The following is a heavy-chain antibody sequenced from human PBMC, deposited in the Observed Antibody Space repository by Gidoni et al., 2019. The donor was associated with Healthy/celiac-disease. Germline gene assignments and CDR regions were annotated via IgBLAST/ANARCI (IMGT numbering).Heavy chain of an antibody. J-gene: IGHJ4*02. V-gene: IGHV3-30*18. CDR1: GLPFSRYG. D-gene: IGHD3-10*01. Sequence: QVQLVESGGGVVQPGRSLSLSCAASGLPFSRYGMPWVRQAPGKGLEWVAVRSYDGSNKYYADSVKGRFTISRDNSKNTLYLQRNSLRAEDTAVYYCAKDRQYYYGSGSYYYWGQGTLVTVSS. CDR2: RSYDGSNK. CDR3: AKDRQYYYGSGSYYY.